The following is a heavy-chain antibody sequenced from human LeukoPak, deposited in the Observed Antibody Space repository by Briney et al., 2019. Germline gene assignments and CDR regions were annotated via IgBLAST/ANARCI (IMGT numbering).Heavy chain of an antibody. CDR2: IYYSGST. CDR1: GGSISSYY. Sequence: SETLSLTCTVSGGSISSYYCSWIRQPPGKGLEWIGYIYYSGSTNYNPSLKSRVTISVDTSKNQFSLKLSSVTAADTAVYYCARERYYYDSSGYDLGAFDIWGQGTMVTVSS. CDR3: ARERYYYDSSGYDLGAFDI. D-gene: IGHD3-22*01. J-gene: IGHJ3*02. V-gene: IGHV4-59*01.